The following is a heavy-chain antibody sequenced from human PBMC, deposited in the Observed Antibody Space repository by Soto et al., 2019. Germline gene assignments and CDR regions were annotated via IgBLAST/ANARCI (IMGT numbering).Heavy chain of an antibody. CDR2: IYYSGST. CDR1: GGSVSRGDYY. J-gene: IGHJ4*02. Sequence: QVQLQESGPGLVKPSQTLSVTCTVSGGSVSRGDYYWSWIRQPPGKGLEWIGYIYYSGSTYYTPSLKSRVTISLDTSKNQFSLKLSSVTAADTAVYYCARDVPRMYYDSSGYYGDWGQGTLVTVSS. V-gene: IGHV4-30-4*01. D-gene: IGHD3-22*01. CDR3: ARDVPRMYYDSSGYYGD.